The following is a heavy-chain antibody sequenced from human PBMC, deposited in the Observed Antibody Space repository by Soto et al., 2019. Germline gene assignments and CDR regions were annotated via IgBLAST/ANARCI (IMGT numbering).Heavy chain of an antibody. D-gene: IGHD4-17*01. CDR2: ISSSGSTI. Sequence: QVQLVESGGGLVKPGGSLRLSCAASGFTFSDYYMSWIRQAPGKGLEWVSYISSSGSTIYYADSVKSRFTISRDNAKNTLYLQMNSLSSEDTAVDDCARDGGYGDYVAFDIWGQGTMVTVSS. CDR3: ARDGGYGDYVAFDI. V-gene: IGHV3-11*01. J-gene: IGHJ3*02. CDR1: GFTFSDYY.